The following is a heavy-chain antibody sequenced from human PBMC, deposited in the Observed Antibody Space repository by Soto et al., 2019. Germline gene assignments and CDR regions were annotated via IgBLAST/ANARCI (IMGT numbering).Heavy chain of an antibody. Sequence: GGSLRLSCAASGFSFSSYGMHWVRQSPGKGPEWVAVISSDGNNNYYVDSVKGRFTISRDNSKNTVYLQMNSLRAEDTAVYYCANRLNSSWWYFDFDYWGQGTLVTVSS. D-gene: IGHD6-13*01. V-gene: IGHV3-30*18. CDR2: ISSDGNNN. CDR3: ANRLNSSWWYFDFDY. CDR1: GFSFSSYG. J-gene: IGHJ4*02.